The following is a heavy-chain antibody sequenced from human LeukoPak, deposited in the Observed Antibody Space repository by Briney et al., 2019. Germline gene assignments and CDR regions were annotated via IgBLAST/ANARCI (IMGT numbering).Heavy chain of an antibody. Sequence: GESLKISCKGSGYSFTSYWIGWVRQMPGKGLEGMGIIYPGDSDTIYSPSFQGQVTISADKSISTAYLQWSSLKASDTAMYYCARGFGDILTGYYEDYYMDVWGKGTTVTVSS. CDR1: GYSFTSYW. D-gene: IGHD3-9*01. CDR3: ARGFGDILTGYYEDYYMDV. V-gene: IGHV5-51*01. J-gene: IGHJ6*03. CDR2: IYPGDSDT.